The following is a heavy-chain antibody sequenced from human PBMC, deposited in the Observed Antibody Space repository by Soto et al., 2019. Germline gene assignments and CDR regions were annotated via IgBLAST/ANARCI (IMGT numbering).Heavy chain of an antibody. V-gene: IGHV3-23*01. CDR3: ARRITMVRGPYYYYAMDV. J-gene: IGHJ6*02. D-gene: IGHD3-10*01. CDR2: ISSSAGTT. CDR1: GFTFSFYP. Sequence: PGGSLRLSCAASGFTFSFYPMSWVRQAPGKGLEWVSGISSSAGTTYYADPVKGRFTISRDNSKNTLYLQMDSLRAEDTAVYYCARRITMVRGPYYYYAMDVWGQGTTVTVSS.